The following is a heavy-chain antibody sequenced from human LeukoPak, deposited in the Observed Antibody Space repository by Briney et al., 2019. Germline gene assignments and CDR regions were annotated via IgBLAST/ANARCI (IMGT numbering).Heavy chain of an antibody. CDR1: GYTFTSYD. D-gene: IGHD4-17*01. CDR2: MNPNSGNT. Sequence: ASVKVSCKASGYTFTSYDINWVRQATGQGLEWMGWMNPNSGNTGYAQKFQGKVTMTRDMSTSTVYMELSSLRSEDTAVYYCASCSANGDYWFDPWGQGTLVTVSS. V-gene: IGHV1-8*02. J-gene: IGHJ5*02. CDR3: ASCSANGDYWFDP.